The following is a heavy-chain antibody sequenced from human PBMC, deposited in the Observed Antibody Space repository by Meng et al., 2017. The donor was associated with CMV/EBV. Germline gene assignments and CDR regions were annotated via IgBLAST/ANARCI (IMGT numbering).Heavy chain of an antibody. Sequence: QVPLVESGGDVKKPGASCKLSCTASGYTFTSYYMHWVRQAPGKGLEWMGIINPRGGSTSYAQKFQGRVTMTRYTSTSTVYMDLSSLRSKDTAVDYYASESIYDFSHDYWGQGTLVTVSS. V-gene: IGHV1-46*01. CDR1: GYTFTSYY. D-gene: IGHD3-3*01. J-gene: IGHJ4*02. CDR3: ASESIYDFSHDY. CDR2: INPRGGST.